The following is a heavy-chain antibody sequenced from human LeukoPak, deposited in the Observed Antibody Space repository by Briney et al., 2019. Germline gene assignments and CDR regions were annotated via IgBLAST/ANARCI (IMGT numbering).Heavy chain of an antibody. D-gene: IGHD3-10*01. CDR2: ISGTGTYK. CDR3: ARGGPGNYYYYMDV. CDR1: GFTFSSYT. J-gene: IGHJ6*03. Sequence: GGSLRLSCAASGFTFSSYTMNWVRQAPGKGLEGVSSISGTGTYKYYAVSVNGGLTISRDNAKNSLYLQMNSLRAEDTAVYYCARGGPGNYYYYMDVWGKVTTVTVS. V-gene: IGHV3-21*01.